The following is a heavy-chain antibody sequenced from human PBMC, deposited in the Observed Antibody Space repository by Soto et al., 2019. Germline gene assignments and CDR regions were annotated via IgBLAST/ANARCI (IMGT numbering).Heavy chain of an antibody. J-gene: IGHJ3*02. D-gene: IGHD3-22*01. Sequence: PGGSLRLSCAASGFTFSSYAMSWVRQAPGKGLEWVSAISGSGGSTYYADSVKGRFTISRDNSKNTLYLQMNSLRAEDTAVYYCARPLYDSRCYSGDAFDIWGQGTMVTVSS. CDR1: GFTFSSYA. CDR3: ARPLYDSRCYSGDAFDI. V-gene: IGHV3-23*01. CDR2: ISGSGGST.